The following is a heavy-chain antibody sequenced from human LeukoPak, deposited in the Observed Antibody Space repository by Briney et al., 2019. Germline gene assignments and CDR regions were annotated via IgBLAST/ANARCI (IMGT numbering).Heavy chain of an antibody. CDR2: IYYSGST. Sequence: PSETLSLTCTVSGGSISSGGYYWSWIRQHPGKGLEWIGYIYYSGSTYYNPSLKSRVTISVDTSKNQFSLKLSSVTAADTAVYYCARDQTGGDSPNWFDPWGQGTLVTVSS. D-gene: IGHD3-9*01. CDR1: GGSISSGGYY. J-gene: IGHJ5*02. CDR3: ARDQTGGDSPNWFDP. V-gene: IGHV4-31*03.